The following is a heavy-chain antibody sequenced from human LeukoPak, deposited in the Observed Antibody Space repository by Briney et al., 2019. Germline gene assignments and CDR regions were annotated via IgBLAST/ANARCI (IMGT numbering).Heavy chain of an antibody. V-gene: IGHV3-30*03. D-gene: IGHD5-18*01. CDR3: AGVTDGY. CDR1: GFTFISYG. J-gene: IGHJ4*02. CDR2: ISYDGSNK. Sequence: GGSLRLSWAASGFTFISYGMHWVRQAPGKGLEWVAVISYDGSNKYYADSVKGRFTISRDNSKNTLYLQMNSLRAEDTAVYYCAGVTDGYWGQGTLVTVSS.